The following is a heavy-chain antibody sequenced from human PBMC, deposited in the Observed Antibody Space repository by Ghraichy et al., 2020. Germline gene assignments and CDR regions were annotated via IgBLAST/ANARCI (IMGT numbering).Heavy chain of an antibody. V-gene: IGHV3-15*01. D-gene: IGHD1-7*01. CDR3: TRRRGLTGTTVYFDY. CDR2: IKSNTDGGTT. J-gene: IGHJ4*02. CDR1: GFTFSNAW. Sequence: GGSLRLSCAASGFTFSNAWMSWVRQAPGKGLEWVGRIKSNTDGGTTDYAAPVKGRFTISRDDSKNTLYLQMNSLKTEDTAVYYCTRRRGLTGTTVYFDYWGQGTLVTVSS.